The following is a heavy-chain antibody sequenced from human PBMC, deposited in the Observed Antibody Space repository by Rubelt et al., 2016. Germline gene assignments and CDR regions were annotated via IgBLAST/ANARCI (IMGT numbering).Heavy chain of an antibody. Sequence: QVQLQESGPGLVKASETLSLTCSISGGSITNYYWSWIRQPPGRGLEWIGYIYFSGSTSYNPSLKSRVTLSVDTSKNQFSLRLSSGTAADTAVYYCARRDYYDSSGYPNSFDPWGQGTLVIVSS. D-gene: IGHD3-22*01. CDR2: IYFSGST. CDR1: GGSITNYY. V-gene: IGHV4-59*01. CDR3: ARRDYYDSSGYPNSFDP. J-gene: IGHJ5*02.